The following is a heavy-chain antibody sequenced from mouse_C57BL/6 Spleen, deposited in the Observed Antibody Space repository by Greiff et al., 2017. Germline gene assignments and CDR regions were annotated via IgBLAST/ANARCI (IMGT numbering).Heavy chain of an antibody. Sequence: EVKLVESGGGLVKPGGSLKLSCAASGFTFSSYAMSWVRQTPEKRLEWVATISDGGSYTYYPDNVKGRFTISRDNAKNNLYLQMSHLKSEDTAMYYCASILTGDYAMDYWGQGTSVTVSS. CDR1: GFTFSSYA. J-gene: IGHJ4*01. CDR2: ISDGGSYT. CDR3: ASILTGDYAMDY. V-gene: IGHV5-4*03. D-gene: IGHD4-1*01.